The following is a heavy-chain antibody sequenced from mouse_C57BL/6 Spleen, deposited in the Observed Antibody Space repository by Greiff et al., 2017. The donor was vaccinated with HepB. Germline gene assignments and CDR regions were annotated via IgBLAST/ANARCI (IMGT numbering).Heavy chain of an antibody. Sequence: EVMLVESGGGLVKPGGSLKLSCAASGFTFSSYAMSWVRQTPEKRLEWVATISDGGNYTYYPDTVKGRFTISRDNAKNNLYLQMSHLKSEDTAMYYCARGGGYGRPFAYWGQGTLVTVSA. J-gene: IGHJ3*01. V-gene: IGHV5-4*03. CDR3: ARGGGYGRPFAY. CDR1: GFTFSSYA. D-gene: IGHD2-10*02. CDR2: ISDGGNYT.